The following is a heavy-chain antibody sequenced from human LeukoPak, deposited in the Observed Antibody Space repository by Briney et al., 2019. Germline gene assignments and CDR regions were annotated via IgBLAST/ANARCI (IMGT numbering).Heavy chain of an antibody. CDR1: GGSISSGSYY. CDR2: IYTSGST. J-gene: IGHJ5*02. D-gene: IGHD3-3*01. CDR3: ARSLTDDFWSGHNWFDP. Sequence: SQTLSLTCTVSGGSISSGSYYWSWIRQPAGKGLEWIGRIYTSGSTNYNPSLKSRVTISVDTSKNQFSLKLSSVTAADTAVYYCARSLTDDFWSGHNWFDPWGQGTLATVSS. V-gene: IGHV4-61*02.